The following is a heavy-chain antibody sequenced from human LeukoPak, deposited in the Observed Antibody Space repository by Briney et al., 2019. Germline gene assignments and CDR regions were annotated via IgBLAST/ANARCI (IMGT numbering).Heavy chain of an antibody. J-gene: IGHJ4*02. CDR1: GGSIVSYY. Sequence: PSETLSLTCTVSGGSIVSYYWSWIRQPAGKGLEWIGRIYTSGSTNYNPSLKSRVTMSVDTSKNQFSLKLSSVTAADTAVYYCARDGTPYSSGWYNYWGQGTLVTVSS. CDR2: IYTSGST. D-gene: IGHD6-19*01. V-gene: IGHV4-4*07. CDR3: ARDGTPYSSGWYNY.